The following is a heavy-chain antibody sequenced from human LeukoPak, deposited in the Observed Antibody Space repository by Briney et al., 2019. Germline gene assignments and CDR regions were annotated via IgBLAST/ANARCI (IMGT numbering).Heavy chain of an antibody. D-gene: IGHD3-22*01. CDR3: ARGHYYDSSGYYDVRAFDI. CDR2: ISAYNGNT. CDR1: GYTFTSYG. V-gene: IGHV1-18*01. J-gene: IGHJ3*02. Sequence: ASVKVSCKASGYTFTSYGISWVRQAPGQGLEWMGWISAYNGNTNYAQKLQGRVTMTTDTSTSTAYMELRSLRSDDTAVYYCARGHYYDSSGYYDVRAFDIWGQGTMVTVSS.